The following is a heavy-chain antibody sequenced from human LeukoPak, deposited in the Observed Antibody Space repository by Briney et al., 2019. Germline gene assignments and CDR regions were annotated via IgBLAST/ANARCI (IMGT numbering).Heavy chain of an antibody. V-gene: IGHV4-30-4*01. J-gene: IGHJ4*02. CDR2: IYYSGST. CDR3: ARVRRPDFSYEEYYFDY. Sequence: PSQTLSLTCTVSGGSISSGDYYWSWIRQPPGKGLEWIGYIYYSGSTYYNPSLNSRVTISVDTSKNQFSLKLSSVTAADTAVYYCARVRRPDFSYEEYYFDYWGQGTLVTVSS. CDR1: GGSISSGDYY. D-gene: IGHD2-21*02.